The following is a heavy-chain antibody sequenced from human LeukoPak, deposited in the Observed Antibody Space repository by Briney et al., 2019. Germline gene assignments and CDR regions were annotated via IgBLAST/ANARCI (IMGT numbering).Heavy chain of an antibody. CDR1: GFTFSSYW. Sequence: GGSLRLSCAASGFTFSSYWMHWVRQAPGKGLVWVSRINSVGNSKTYADSVRGRFTISRDNAKNTLYLQMNSLRAEDTAVYYCARDPSPYCGDDCYLNWGQGTLVTVSS. V-gene: IGHV3-74*01. CDR3: ARDPSPYCGDDCYLN. D-gene: IGHD2-21*02. CDR2: INSVGNSK. J-gene: IGHJ4*02.